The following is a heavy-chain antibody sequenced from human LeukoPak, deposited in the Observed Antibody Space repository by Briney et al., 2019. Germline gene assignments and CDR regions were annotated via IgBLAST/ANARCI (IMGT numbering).Heavy chain of an antibody. CDR2: INHSGST. J-gene: IGHJ6*02. CDR1: GGSFSGYY. CDR3: ARAPLQLVRGYVTHYYYYGMDV. D-gene: IGHD1-1*01. V-gene: IGHV4-34*01. Sequence: KTSETLSLTCAVYGGSFSGYYWSWIRPPPGKGLEWIGEINHSGSTNYNPSLKSRVTISVDTSKNQFSLKLSSVTAADTAVYYCARAPLQLVRGYVTHYYYYGMDVWGQGTTVTVSS.